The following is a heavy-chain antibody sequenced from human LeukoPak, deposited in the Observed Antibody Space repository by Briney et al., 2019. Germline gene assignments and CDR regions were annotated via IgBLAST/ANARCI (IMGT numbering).Heavy chain of an antibody. CDR2: ISYDGSNK. V-gene: IGHV3-30*04. CDR3: ARDQGIVVPPVNYFDY. J-gene: IGHJ4*02. D-gene: IGHD2-2*01. CDR1: GFTFSSYA. Sequence: PGGSLRLSCAASGFTFSSYAMHWVRQAPGKGLEWVAVISYDGSNKYYADSVKGRFTISRDNSKNTLYLQMNSLRAEDTAVYYCARDQGIVVPPVNYFDYWGQGTLVTVSS.